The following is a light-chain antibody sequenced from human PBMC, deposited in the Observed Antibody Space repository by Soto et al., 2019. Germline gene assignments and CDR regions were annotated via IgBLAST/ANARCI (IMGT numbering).Light chain of an antibody. J-gene: IGKJ3*01. CDR2: GAS. CDR3: QTYFSAPLA. CDR1: QAISNY. Sequence: DIQMTQSPSSLSASVGARVTITCRASQAISNYVAWYQQKPGKGPQLLIYGASTLHSGVPSRFSGSRSGTSFTLTINSLQPDDAASYYCQTYFSAPLAFGPGTTVDL. V-gene: IGKV1-27*01.